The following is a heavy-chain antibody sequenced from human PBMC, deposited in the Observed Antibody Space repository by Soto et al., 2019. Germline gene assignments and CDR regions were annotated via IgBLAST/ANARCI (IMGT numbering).Heavy chain of an antibody. Sequence: PSETLSLTCTVSGGSVSSGSYYWSWIRQPPGKGLEWIGYIYYSGSTNYNPSLKSRVTISVDTSKNQFSLKLSSVTAADTAVYYCARDERYGSGNYLFDYWGQGTLVTVSS. D-gene: IGHD3-10*01. CDR2: IYYSGST. J-gene: IGHJ4*02. V-gene: IGHV4-61*01. CDR3: ARDERYGSGNYLFDY. CDR1: GGSVSSGSYY.